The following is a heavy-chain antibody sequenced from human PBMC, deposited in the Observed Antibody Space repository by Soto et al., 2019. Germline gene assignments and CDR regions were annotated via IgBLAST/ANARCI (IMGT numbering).Heavy chain of an antibody. CDR3: ARHLARNRDY. CDR2: ISPTSEYI. CDR1: GFSFSRHS. Sequence: GGSLRLSCAASGFSFSRHSMNWVRQAPGKGLEWVSSISPTSEYIYHADSVKGRFTISRDNAKNTLYLQMNSLRAEDTAVYYYARHLARNRDYWGQGTLVTVSS. V-gene: IGHV3-21*01. D-gene: IGHD3-3*02. J-gene: IGHJ4*02.